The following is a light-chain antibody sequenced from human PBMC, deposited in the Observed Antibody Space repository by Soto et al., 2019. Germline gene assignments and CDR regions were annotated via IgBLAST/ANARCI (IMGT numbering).Light chain of an antibody. CDR1: QSLLHSDGRTF. Sequence: DIVLTQTPLSLSVILGQPASISCKSSQSLLHSDGRTFLYWYLQRPGQPVQLLMWEVSNRAAGVPNRFSGSGSWTDFTLTISRVEAEDVGVYYCMQSIEPSFGGGTKVEIK. V-gene: IGKV2D-29*01. CDR2: EVS. J-gene: IGKJ4*01. CDR3: MQSIEPS.